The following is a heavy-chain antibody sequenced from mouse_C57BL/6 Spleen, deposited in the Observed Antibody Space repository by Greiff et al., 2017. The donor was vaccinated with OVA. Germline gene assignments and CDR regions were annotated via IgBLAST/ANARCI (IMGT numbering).Heavy chain of an antibody. J-gene: IGHJ2*01. CDR2: IHPNSGST. D-gene: IGHD1-1*01. V-gene: IGHV1-64*01. CDR3: ARGGYYGSRDYFDY. Sequence: VQLQQSGAELVKPGASVKLSCKASGYTFTSYWMHWVKQRPGQGLEWIGMIHPNSGSTNYNEKFKSKATLTVDKSSSTAYMQLSSLTSEDSAVYYCARGGYYGSRDYFDYWGQGTTLTVSS. CDR1: GYTFTSYW.